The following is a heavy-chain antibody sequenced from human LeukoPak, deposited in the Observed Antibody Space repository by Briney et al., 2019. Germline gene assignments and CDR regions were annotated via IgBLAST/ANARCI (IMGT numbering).Heavy chain of an antibody. V-gene: IGHV1-46*01. Sequence: ASVKVSCKASGYTFTSYYMHRVRQPPGQGREGMGIINPSCGSTRYAQKFQGRVTMTRDKSTSTVYMELSSLRSEDTAVYYCARNPVTTKYFDYWGQGTLVTVSS. J-gene: IGHJ4*02. D-gene: IGHD4-17*01. CDR2: INPSCGST. CDR3: ARNPVTTKYFDY. CDR1: GYTFTSYY.